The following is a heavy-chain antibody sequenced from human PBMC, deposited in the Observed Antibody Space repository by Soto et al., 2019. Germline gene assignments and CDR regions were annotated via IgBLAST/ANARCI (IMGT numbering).Heavy chain of an antibody. D-gene: IGHD3-22*01. Sequence: PGGSLRLSCAASGFTFSSYGMHWVRQAPGKGLEWVAVISYDGSNKYYADSVKGRFTISRDNSKNTLYLQMNSLRAEDTAVYYCAKEDFYYYDSSGYPDYWGQGTLVTVSS. CDR3: AKEDFYYYDSSGYPDY. J-gene: IGHJ4*02. CDR1: GFTFSSYG. V-gene: IGHV3-30*18. CDR2: ISYDGSNK.